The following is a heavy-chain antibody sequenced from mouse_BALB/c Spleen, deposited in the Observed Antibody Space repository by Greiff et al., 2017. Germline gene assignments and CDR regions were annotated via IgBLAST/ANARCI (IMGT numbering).Heavy chain of an antibody. CDR2: ISSGSSTI. Sequence: EVKLVESGGGLVQPGGSRKLSCAASGFTFSSFGMHWVRQAPEKGLEWVAYISSGSSTIYYADTVKGRFTISRDNPKNTLFLQMTSLRSEDTAMYYCARSRDPWFAYWGQGTLVTVSA. J-gene: IGHJ3*01. V-gene: IGHV5-17*02. CDR1: GFTFSSFG. CDR3: ARSRDPWFAY.